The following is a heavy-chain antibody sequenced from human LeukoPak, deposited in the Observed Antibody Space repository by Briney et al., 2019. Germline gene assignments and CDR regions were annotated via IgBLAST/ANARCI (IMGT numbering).Heavy chain of an antibody. CDR2: ISSSGSTI. J-gene: IGHJ4*02. Sequence: GGSLRLSCAASGFSFSTYSMNWVRQAPGKGLEWVSYISSSGSTIYYADSVKGRFTISRDNAKNSLYLQMNSLRAEDTAVYYCARSWGLGRFDYWSQGRLVAVSS. CDR1: GFSFSTYS. CDR3: ARSWGLGRFDY. V-gene: IGHV3-48*04. D-gene: IGHD7-27*01.